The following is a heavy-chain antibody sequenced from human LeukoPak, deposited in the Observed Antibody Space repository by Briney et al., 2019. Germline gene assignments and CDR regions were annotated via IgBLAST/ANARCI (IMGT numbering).Heavy chain of an antibody. J-gene: IGHJ4*02. CDR3: ARKSASGNYPLDY. Sequence: GGSLRLSCAASGFNFGSYSMTWVRQAPGKGLEWVSVISADSATTFYADSVKGRFTISRDNAENTVFLQMSSLRAEDTALYYCARKSASGNYPLDYWGQGTLVTVSS. CDR2: ISADSATT. D-gene: IGHD3-10*01. V-gene: IGHV3-23*01. CDR1: GFNFGSYS.